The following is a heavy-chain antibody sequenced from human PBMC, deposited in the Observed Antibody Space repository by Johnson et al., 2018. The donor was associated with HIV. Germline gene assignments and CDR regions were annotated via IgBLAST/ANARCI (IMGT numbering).Heavy chain of an antibody. CDR2: ASGSGGTT. D-gene: IGHD3-22*01. J-gene: IGHJ3*02. V-gene: IGHV3-66*02. Sequence: MLLVESGGALVQPGGSLRLSCAASGFTVSSNYMNWVRQAPGKGLEWVSGASGSGGTTYYADSVKGRFTISRDNSKNTLYLQMNSLRADDTAVYYCARGDSSGDYGGAFDIWGQGTMVTVSS. CDR3: ARGDSSGDYGGAFDI. CDR1: GFTVSSNY.